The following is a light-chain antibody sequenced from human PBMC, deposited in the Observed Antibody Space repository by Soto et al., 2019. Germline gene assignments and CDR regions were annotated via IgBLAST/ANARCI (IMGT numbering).Light chain of an antibody. J-gene: IGKJ4*01. CDR1: QSLPHSNGYNY. CDR3: MQALQTPLT. V-gene: IGKV2-28*01. Sequence: IVMTQSPLSLPVTPGDPASISCRSSQSLPHSNGYNYLDWYLQKPGQSPQLLIYLGSNRASGVPDRFSGSGSGTDFTLKISRVEAEDVGVYYCMQALQTPLTFGGGTKVAIK. CDR2: LGS.